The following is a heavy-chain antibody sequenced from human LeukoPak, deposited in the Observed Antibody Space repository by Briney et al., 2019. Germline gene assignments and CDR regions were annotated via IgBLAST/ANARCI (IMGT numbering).Heavy chain of an antibody. CDR1: GGTFSSYA. Sequence: SVKVSCKASGGTFSSYAISWVRQAPGQGLEWMGRIIPILGIANYAQKFQGRVTITADKSTSTAYMELSSLRSEDTAVYYCARSTVTGNPYYYYGMDVWGQGTTVTVSS. CDR2: IIPILGIA. V-gene: IGHV1-69*04. D-gene: IGHD4-17*01. CDR3: ARSTVTGNPYYYYGMDV. J-gene: IGHJ6*02.